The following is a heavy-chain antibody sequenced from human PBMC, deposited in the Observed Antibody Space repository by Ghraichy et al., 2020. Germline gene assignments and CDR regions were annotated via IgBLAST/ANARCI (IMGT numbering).Heavy chain of an antibody. Sequence: GESLNISCAASGFTFSSYSMNWVRQAPGKGLEWVSSISSSSSYIYYADSVKGRFTISRDNAKNSLYLQMNSLRAEDTAVYYCARDKVVVVAATPFARQDYGMDVWCQGTTVTVSS. J-gene: IGHJ6*02. CDR1: GFTFSSYS. V-gene: IGHV3-21*01. CDR2: ISSSSSYI. D-gene: IGHD2-15*01. CDR3: ARDKVVVVAATPFARQDYGMDV.